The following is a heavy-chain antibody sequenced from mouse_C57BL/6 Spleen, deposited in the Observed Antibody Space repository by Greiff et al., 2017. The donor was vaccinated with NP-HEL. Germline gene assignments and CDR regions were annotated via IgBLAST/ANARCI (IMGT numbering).Heavy chain of an antibody. CDR1: GYTFTSYW. D-gene: IGHD2-4*01. CDR2: IDPSDSYT. J-gene: IGHJ3*01. Sequence: QVQLQQPGAELVRPGTSVKLSCKASGYTFTSYWMHWVKQRPGQGLEWIGVIDPSDSYTNYNQKFKGKATLTVDTSSSTAYMQLSSLTSEDSAVYYCARYDYEGFAYWGQGTLVTVSA. V-gene: IGHV1-59*01. CDR3: ARYDYEGFAY.